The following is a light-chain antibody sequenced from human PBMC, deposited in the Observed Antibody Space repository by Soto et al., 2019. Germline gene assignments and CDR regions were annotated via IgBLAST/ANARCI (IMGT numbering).Light chain of an antibody. J-gene: IGKJ1*01. CDR3: QQYYIWPSWT. V-gene: IGKV3D-15*01. CDR1: QTITSNS. CDR2: GAS. Sequence: DILMTQSPGTLSLSPGERATLSCRASQTITSNSLAWYQQKPGQSPRLLIYGASSRATGIPDRFRGSGSGTDFTLTISSLQAEDVAVYYCQQYYIWPSWTFGQGTKVDIK.